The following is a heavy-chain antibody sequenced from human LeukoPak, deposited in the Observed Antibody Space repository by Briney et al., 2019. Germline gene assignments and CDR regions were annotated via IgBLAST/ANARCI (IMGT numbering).Heavy chain of an antibody. V-gene: IGHV3-23*01. D-gene: IGHD3-10*01. CDR1: GFTFSNYA. CDR2: ISNTGSDT. CDR3: AKVPYSDYGSGRPPLDV. Sequence: GGSLRLSCAASGFTFSNYAMSWVRQAPGKGLECVSTISNTGSDTYYADSVKGRFTISRDNSENTLYLQMNNLRAEDTAIHYCAKVPYSDYGSGRPPLDVWGQGTTVAVSS. J-gene: IGHJ6*02.